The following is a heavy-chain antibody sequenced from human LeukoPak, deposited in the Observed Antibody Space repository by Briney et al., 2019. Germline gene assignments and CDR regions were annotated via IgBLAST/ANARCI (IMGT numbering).Heavy chain of an antibody. CDR3: ASPYYYDSSGYYSAFDI. D-gene: IGHD3-22*01. Sequence: SVKVSCKASGGTFSSYAISWVRQAPGQGLEWMGGIIPIFGTANYAQKFQGRVTITADESTSTAYMELSSLRSEDTAVYYCASPYYYDSSGYYSAFDIWGQGTMATVSS. J-gene: IGHJ3*02. CDR2: IIPIFGTA. CDR1: GGTFSSYA. V-gene: IGHV1-69*13.